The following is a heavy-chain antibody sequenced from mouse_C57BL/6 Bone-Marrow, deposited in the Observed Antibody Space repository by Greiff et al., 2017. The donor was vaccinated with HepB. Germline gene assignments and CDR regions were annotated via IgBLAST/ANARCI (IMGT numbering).Heavy chain of an antibody. Sequence: VHLVESGAELARPGASVKLSCKASGYTFTSYGISWVKQRTGQGLEWIGEIYPRSGNTYYNEKFKGKATLTADKSSSTAYMELRSLTSEDSAVYFCARERWLLLFDYRGQGTTLTVSS. CDR3: ARERWLLLFDY. CDR2: IYPRSGNT. D-gene: IGHD2-3*01. J-gene: IGHJ2*01. CDR1: GYTFTSYG. V-gene: IGHV1-81*01.